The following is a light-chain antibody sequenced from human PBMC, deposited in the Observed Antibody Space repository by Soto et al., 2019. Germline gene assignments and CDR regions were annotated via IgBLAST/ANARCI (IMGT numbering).Light chain of an antibody. CDR2: SNN. V-gene: IGLV1-44*01. CDR3: AAWDDSLMWV. CDR1: SSNIGSNT. J-gene: IGLJ2*01. Sequence: HSVLTQPPSASGTPGQRVTISCSGSSSNIGSNTVNWYQQLPGTAPKLLIYSNNQRPSGVPDRFSGSKSGTSASLAISGLQSEDEADYYCAAWDDSLMWVFGGGTKLTVL.